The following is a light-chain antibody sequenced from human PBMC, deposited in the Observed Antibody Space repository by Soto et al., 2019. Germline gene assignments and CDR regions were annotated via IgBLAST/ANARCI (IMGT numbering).Light chain of an antibody. CDR3: SSYTGTNNFGV. V-gene: IGLV2-8*01. Sequence: QSVLTQPASVSGSPGQSITISCTGTSSDVGGYNYVSWYQHHPGKAPKLIIYDVSKRPSGVPNRFSGSKSGNTASLTVSGLQAEDEADYYCSSYTGTNNFGVFGPGTKVTVL. CDR1: SSDVGGYNY. CDR2: DVS. J-gene: IGLJ1*01.